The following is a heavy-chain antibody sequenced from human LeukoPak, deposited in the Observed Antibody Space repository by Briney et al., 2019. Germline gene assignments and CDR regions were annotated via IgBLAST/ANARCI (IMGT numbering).Heavy chain of an antibody. V-gene: IGHV4-59*01. CDR1: GGSISGYY. J-gene: IGHJ4*02. D-gene: IGHD3-16*02. CDR3: TRVSIHGYSDY. CDR2: IFYSGST. Sequence: SETLSLTCTVSGGSISGYYWSWIRQPPGKGLEWIGYIFYSGSTKYNPSLKSRVSISVDMSRSQFSLKLNSVTAADTAVYYCTRVSIHGYSDYWGQGTLVTVSS.